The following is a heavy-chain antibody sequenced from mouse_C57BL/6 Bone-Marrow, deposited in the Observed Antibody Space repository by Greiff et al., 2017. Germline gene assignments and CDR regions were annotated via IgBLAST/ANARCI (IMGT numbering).Heavy chain of an antibody. Sequence: VQLQQPGAELVMPGASVKLSCKASGYTFTSYWMHWVKQRPGQGLEWIGEIDPSDSYTNYNQKFKGKSTLTLDKSSSTAYMQLSSLTSDDSAVYDWARLGFYYGSSHYAMDYWGQGTSVTVSS. CDR2: IDPSDSYT. V-gene: IGHV1-69*01. D-gene: IGHD1-1*01. J-gene: IGHJ4*01. CDR3: ARLGFYYGSSHYAMDY. CDR1: GYTFTSYW.